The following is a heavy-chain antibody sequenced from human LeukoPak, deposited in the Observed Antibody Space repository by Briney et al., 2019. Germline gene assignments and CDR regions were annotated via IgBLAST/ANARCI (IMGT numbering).Heavy chain of an antibody. CDR2: IIPILGIA. Sequence: SVKVSCKASGYTFTSYGINWVRQAPGQGLEWMGRIIPILGIANYAQKFQGRVTITADKSTSTAYMELSSLRSEDTAVYYCARDVHTDCSSTSCYLSGEGWFDPWGQGTLVTVSS. CDR1: GYTFTSYG. D-gene: IGHD2-2*01. J-gene: IGHJ5*02. CDR3: ARDVHTDCSSTSCYLSGEGWFDP. V-gene: IGHV1-69*04.